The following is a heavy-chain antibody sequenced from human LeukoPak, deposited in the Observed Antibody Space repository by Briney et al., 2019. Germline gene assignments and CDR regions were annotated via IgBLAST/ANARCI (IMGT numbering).Heavy chain of an antibody. CDR2: INHSGST. D-gene: IGHD3-9*01. V-gene: IGHV4-34*01. J-gene: IGHJ4*02. CDR1: GGSFSGYY. Sequence: PSETLSLTCAVYGGSFSGYYCSWIRQPPGNGLEWIGEINHSGSTNYNPSLKSRVTISVDTSKNQFSLKLSSVTAADTAVFYRARAGLRYFDWKHYFDYWGQGTLVTVSS. CDR3: ARAGLRYFDWKHYFDY.